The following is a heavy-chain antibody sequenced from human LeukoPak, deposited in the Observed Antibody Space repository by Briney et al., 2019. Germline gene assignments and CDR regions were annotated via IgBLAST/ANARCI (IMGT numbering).Heavy chain of an antibody. D-gene: IGHD3-3*01. Sequence: ASVKVSCKASGYTFTSYAMNWVRQAPGQGLEWMGWINTNTGNPTYAQGFTGRFVFSLDTSVSTAYLQISSLKAEDTAVYYCARYGGYDFWSGPQRYYMDVWGKGTTVTVSS. CDR2: INTNTGNP. CDR1: GYTFTSYA. V-gene: IGHV7-4-1*02. CDR3: ARYGGYDFWSGPQRYYMDV. J-gene: IGHJ6*03.